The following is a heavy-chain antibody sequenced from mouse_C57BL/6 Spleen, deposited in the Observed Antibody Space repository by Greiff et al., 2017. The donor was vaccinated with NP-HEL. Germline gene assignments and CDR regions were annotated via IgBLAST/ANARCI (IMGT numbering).Heavy chain of an antibody. CDR2: IDPSDSYT. CDR3: ARTRGPYYAMDY. Sequence: QVQLQQPGAELVMPGASVKLSCKASGYTFTSYWMHWVKQRPGQGLEWIGEIDPSDSYTNSNQKFKGKSTLPVDKSSSTAYMQLSILTSEDSAVYYCARTRGPYYAMDYWGQGTSVTVSS. V-gene: IGHV1-69*01. CDR1: GYTFTSYW. J-gene: IGHJ4*01.